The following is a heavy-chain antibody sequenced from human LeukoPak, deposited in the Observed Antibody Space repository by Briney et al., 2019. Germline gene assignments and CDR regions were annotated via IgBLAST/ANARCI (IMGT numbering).Heavy chain of an antibody. V-gene: IGHV4-34*01. CDR2: INHSGST. Sequence: SETLSLTCTVYGGSFSVYYWSWIRQPPGKGLEWIGEINHSGSTNYNPPLKSRVTISVDTSKNQFSLELSSVTAADTAVYYCARGRILRFLEWSHSYYYYGMDVWGQRTTVTVSS. D-gene: IGHD3-3*01. J-gene: IGHJ6*02. CDR1: GGSFSVYY. CDR3: ARGRILRFLEWSHSYYYYGMDV.